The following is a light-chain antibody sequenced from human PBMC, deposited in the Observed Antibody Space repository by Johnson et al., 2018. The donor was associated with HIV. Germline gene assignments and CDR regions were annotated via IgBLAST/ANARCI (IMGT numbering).Light chain of an antibody. CDR3: GTWDSSLSAYV. CDR2: EDT. J-gene: IGLJ1*01. CDR1: SSKIGNKY. Sequence: QSVLTQPPSVSAAPGQKVTISCSGSSSKIGNKYVSWYQQVPGTAPKLLIYEDTKRPSGIPDRFSGSKSGTSATLAITGLQTWDEADYYCGTWDSSLSAYVFGTGTKVTVL. V-gene: IGLV1-51*02.